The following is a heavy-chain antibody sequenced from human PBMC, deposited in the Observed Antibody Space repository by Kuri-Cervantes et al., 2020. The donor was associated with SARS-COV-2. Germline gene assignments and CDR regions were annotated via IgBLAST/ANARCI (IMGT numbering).Heavy chain of an antibody. D-gene: IGHD3-16*01. Sequence: GGSLRLSCAASGFTFSSYSMNWVRQAPGKGLEWVSSISSSSSYIYYADSVKGRFTISRDNSKNTLYLQMNSLRAEDTAVYYCAKDQARYDYVWGSPDYWGQGTLVTVSS. CDR3: AKDQARYDYVWGSPDY. J-gene: IGHJ4*02. CDR2: ISSSSSYI. V-gene: IGHV3-21*04. CDR1: GFTFSSYS.